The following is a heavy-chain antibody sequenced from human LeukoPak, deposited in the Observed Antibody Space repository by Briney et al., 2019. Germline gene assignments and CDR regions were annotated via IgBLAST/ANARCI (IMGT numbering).Heavy chain of an antibody. Sequence: GGSLRLSCAASGFTFSDYYMSWIRQAPGKGLEWVSYISSSGSTIYYADSVKGRFTISRDNAKNSLYLQMNSLRAEDTAVYYCARDRYYYDSSGYRYYFDYWGQGTLVTVSS. V-gene: IGHV3-11*04. J-gene: IGHJ4*02. CDR3: ARDRYYYDSSGYRYYFDY. CDR1: GFTFSDYY. CDR2: ISSSGSTI. D-gene: IGHD3-22*01.